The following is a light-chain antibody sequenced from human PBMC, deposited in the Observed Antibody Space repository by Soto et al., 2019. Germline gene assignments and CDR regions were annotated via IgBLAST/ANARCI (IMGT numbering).Light chain of an antibody. CDR2: LGS. CDR3: MQALQTPLT. V-gene: IGKV2-28*01. CDR1: QSLLHSNGYNY. Sequence: DIVMTQSPLSLPVTPGEPASISCRSSQSLLHSNGYNYLDWYLQKPGQSPQLLIYLGSNRASGVPDRFSGSGSGTDFTLKISRVEAEDVGVYYCMQALQTPLTFRGGTKAEIK. J-gene: IGKJ4*01.